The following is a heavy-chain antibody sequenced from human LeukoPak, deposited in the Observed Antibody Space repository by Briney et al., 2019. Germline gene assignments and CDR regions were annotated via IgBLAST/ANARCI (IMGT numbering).Heavy chain of an antibody. CDR2: ISGSGGST. D-gene: IGHD3-3*01. V-gene: IGHV3-23*01. CDR3: AKMGAYYDFWSGYYVDY. CDR1: RFTFSSYA. Sequence: VGALRLSCAASRFTFSSYAMSWVRQAPGKGLEWVSAISGSGGSTYYADSVKGRFTISRDNSKNTLYLQMNSLRAEDTAVYYCAKMGAYYDFWSGYYVDYWGQGTLVTVSS. J-gene: IGHJ4*02.